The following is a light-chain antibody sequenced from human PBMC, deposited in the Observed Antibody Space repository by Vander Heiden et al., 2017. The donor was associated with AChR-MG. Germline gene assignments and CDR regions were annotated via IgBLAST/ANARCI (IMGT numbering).Light chain of an antibody. J-gene: IGKJ4*01. CDR1: QSVGSN. Sequence: EIVMTQSPATLSVSPGERATLSCRAGQSVGSNLAWYQQNPGQAPRVLIYGVSTRATGIPARFSGSGSGTEFTLTISSLQSEDFAVYYCQQDNNWPLTFGGGTKVEIK. V-gene: IGKV3-15*01. CDR2: GVS. CDR3: QQDNNWPLT.